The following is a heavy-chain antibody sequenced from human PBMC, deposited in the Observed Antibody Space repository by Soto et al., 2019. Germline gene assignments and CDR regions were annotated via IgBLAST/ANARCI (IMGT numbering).Heavy chain of an antibody. V-gene: IGHV3-21*01. CDR1: GFTFSGYS. J-gene: IGHJ5*02. CDR3: ARDLKRYSSSWYNWFDP. CDR2: ISSSNNYI. D-gene: IGHD6-13*01. Sequence: LRLSCAASGFTFSGYSMNWVRQAPGKGLEWVSSISSSNNYIYYADSVKGRFTISTDNAKNSLYLQMNSLRAEDTAVYYCARDLKRYSSSWYNWFDPWGQGTLVTVSS.